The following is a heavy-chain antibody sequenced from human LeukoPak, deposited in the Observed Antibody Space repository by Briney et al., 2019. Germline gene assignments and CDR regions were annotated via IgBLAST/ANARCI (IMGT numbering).Heavy chain of an antibody. D-gene: IGHD3-22*01. CDR1: GFTFDHYA. Sequence: GRSLRLSCAASGFTFDHYAMHWVRQAPGKGLEWVSSISWNRGTVDYADSVKGRFTISRDNAQNSLYLQMNSLRTEDMAFYYCARDVWPYTYYYDTHPLGGGFDYWGQGTLVTVSS. CDR3: ARDVWPYTYYYDTHPLGGGFDY. V-gene: IGHV3-9*03. J-gene: IGHJ4*02. CDR2: ISWNRGTV.